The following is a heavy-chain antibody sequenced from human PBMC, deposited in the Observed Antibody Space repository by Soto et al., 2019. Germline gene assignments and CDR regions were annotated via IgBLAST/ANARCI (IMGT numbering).Heavy chain of an antibody. Sequence: QLQLQESGPGLVKPSETLSLTCTVSGGSIDRSNYYWDWIRQPPGKGLEWIGTTYYNGNAYYNPSLKRRATMSVDTSKNQFSLKLISVTAADAAVYYCARHFVAVVIKGWGYWGQGTLVTVSS. CDR2: TYYNGNA. V-gene: IGHV4-39*01. J-gene: IGHJ4*02. D-gene: IGHD3-22*01. CDR1: GGSIDRSNYY. CDR3: ARHFVAVVIKGWGY.